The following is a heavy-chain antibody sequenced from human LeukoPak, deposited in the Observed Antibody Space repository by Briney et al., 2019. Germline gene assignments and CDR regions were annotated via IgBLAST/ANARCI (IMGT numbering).Heavy chain of an antibody. Sequence: SETLSLTCTVSGGSISSYYWSWIRQPPEKGLEWIGYIYYSGSTNYNPSLKSRVTISVDTSKNQFSLKLSSVTAADTAVYYCARGFYSPAAFDYWGQGTLVTVSS. D-gene: IGHD2-21*01. CDR1: GGSISSYY. V-gene: IGHV4-59*01. J-gene: IGHJ4*02. CDR2: IYYSGST. CDR3: ARGFYSPAAFDY.